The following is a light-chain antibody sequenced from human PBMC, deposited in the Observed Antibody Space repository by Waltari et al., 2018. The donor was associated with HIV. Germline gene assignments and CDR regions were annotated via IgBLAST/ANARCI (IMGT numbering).Light chain of an antibody. J-gene: IGLJ1*01. CDR1: TSNIASKT. V-gene: IGLV1-44*01. Sequence: QSALTQPPSASGTPGQRVTMPCSGSTSNIASKTVNWYQQLPGTAPKLLIYSNNQRPSGVPDRFSGSKSGTSASLAISGLQSEDEADYYCAAWDDSLDGYVFGTGTKVTVL. CDR3: AAWDDSLDGYV. CDR2: SNN.